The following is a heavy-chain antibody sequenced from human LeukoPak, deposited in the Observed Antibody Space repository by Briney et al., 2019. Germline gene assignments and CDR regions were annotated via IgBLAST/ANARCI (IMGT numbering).Heavy chain of an antibody. CDR3: ARGLAVAGTGFDY. CDR2: IYSGGST. V-gene: IGHV3-66*01. D-gene: IGHD6-19*01. Sequence: GGSLRLSCAASGFTVSSNYMSWVRQAPGKGLEWVSIIYSGGSTYYADSVKGRFTISRDNSKKTLYLQMNSLRAEDTAVYYCARGLAVAGTGFDYWGQGTLFTVSS. CDR1: GFTVSSNY. J-gene: IGHJ4*02.